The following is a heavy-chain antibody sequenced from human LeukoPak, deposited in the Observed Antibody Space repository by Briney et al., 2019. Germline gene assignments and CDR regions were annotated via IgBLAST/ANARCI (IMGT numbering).Heavy chain of an antibody. Sequence: PGGSLRLSCAASGFTFSSYSMNWVRQAPGKGLEWVSSISSSSSYIYYADSVKGRFTISRDNAKNSLYLQMNSLRAEDTAVYYCARAAAGKEGVNRFDLWGQGTLVTVSS. D-gene: IGHD6-13*01. CDR2: ISSSSSYI. CDR3: ARAAAGKEGVNRFDL. V-gene: IGHV3-21*01. J-gene: IGHJ5*02. CDR1: GFTFSSYS.